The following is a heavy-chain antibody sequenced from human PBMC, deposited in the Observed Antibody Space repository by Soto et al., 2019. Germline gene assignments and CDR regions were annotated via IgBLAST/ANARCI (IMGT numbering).Heavy chain of an antibody. CDR2: INHSGST. Sequence: SDTLSLTCALHVLSFSGYYWNLILQPPWKGLEWIGEINHSGSTNYNPSLKSRVTISVDTSKNQFSLKLSSVTAADTAVYYCARAKGSGGSYYYYGMDVWGQGTSVT. D-gene: IGHD3-10*01. J-gene: IGHJ6*02. V-gene: IGHV4-34*01. CDR3: ARAKGSGGSYYYYGMDV. CDR1: VLSFSGYY.